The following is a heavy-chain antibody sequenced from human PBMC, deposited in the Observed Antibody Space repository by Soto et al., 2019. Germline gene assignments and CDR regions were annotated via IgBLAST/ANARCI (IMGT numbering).Heavy chain of an antibody. Sequence: PGGSLRLSCAASGFTFSSYAMSWVRQAPGKGLEWVSAISGSGGSTYYADSVKGRFTISRDNSKNTLYLQMNSLRAEDTAVYYCAVDSSSSFSSTPFDYWGQGTLVTVSS. D-gene: IGHD6-6*01. CDR3: AVDSSSSFSSTPFDY. CDR2: ISGSGGST. V-gene: IGHV3-23*01. J-gene: IGHJ4*02. CDR1: GFTFSSYA.